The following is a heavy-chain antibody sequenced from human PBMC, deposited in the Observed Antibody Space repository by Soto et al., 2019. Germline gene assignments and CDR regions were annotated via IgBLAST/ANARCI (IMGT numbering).Heavy chain of an antibody. D-gene: IGHD3-3*01. CDR1: GFTFSSYG. CDR2: IWYDGSNK. CDR3: AREGDDFWSGRKEDYYYYMDV. Sequence: GGSLRLSCAASGFTFSSYGMHWVRQAPGKGLEWVAVIWYDGSNKYYADSVKGRFTISRDNSKNTLYLQMNSLRAEDTAVYYCAREGDDFWSGRKEDYYYYMDVWGKGTTVTVSS. J-gene: IGHJ6*03. V-gene: IGHV3-33*01.